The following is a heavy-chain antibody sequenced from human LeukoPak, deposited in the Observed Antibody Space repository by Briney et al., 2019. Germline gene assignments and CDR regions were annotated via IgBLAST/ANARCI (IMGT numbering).Heavy chain of an antibody. CDR3: ATDLVIVGATSTDY. V-gene: IGHV1-24*01. D-gene: IGHD1-26*01. Sequence: ASVKVSCKVSGYTLTELSIHWVRQAPGKGLEWMGGFDPEDGETIYAQKFQGRVTMTEDTSTDTAYMELSSLRSEDTAVYYCATDLVIVGATSTDYWGQGTLVTVSS. CDR2: FDPEDGET. CDR1: GYTLTELS. J-gene: IGHJ4*02.